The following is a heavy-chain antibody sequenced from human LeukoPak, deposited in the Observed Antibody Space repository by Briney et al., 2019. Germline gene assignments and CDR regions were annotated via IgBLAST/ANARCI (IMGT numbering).Heavy chain of an antibody. D-gene: IGHD4-11*01. CDR1: GGSISSGSYY. J-gene: IGHJ4*02. V-gene: IGHV4-61*02. Sequence: SETLSLTCTVSGGSISSGSYYWSWIRQPAGKGLEWIGRIYTSGSTNYNPSLKSRVTISVDTSKNQFSLKLSSVTAADTAVYYCARHRYSNYVWRFFDYWGQGILVTVSS. CDR3: ARHRYSNYVWRFFDY. CDR2: IYTSGST.